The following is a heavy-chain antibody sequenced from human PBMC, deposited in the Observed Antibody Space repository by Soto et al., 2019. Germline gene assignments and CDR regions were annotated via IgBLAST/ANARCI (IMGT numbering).Heavy chain of an antibody. CDR1: GGSFSGYY. D-gene: IGHD3-10*01. Sequence: SETLSLTCAVYGGSFSGYYWSWIRQPPGKGLEWIGEINHSGSTNYNPSLKSRVTISVDTSKNKFSLKLSSVTAADTAVYYCARDRITMVRGALGYYYGMDVWGQGTTVTVSS. CDR3: ARDRITMVRGALGYYYGMDV. V-gene: IGHV4-34*01. CDR2: INHSGST. J-gene: IGHJ6*02.